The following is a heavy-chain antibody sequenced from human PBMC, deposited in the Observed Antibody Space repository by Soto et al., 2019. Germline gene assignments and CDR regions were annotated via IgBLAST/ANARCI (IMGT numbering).Heavy chain of an antibody. Sequence: QVQLVQSGAEEKKPGASVKVSCKASGYTFTSYAXXXXXXXXXXRLEWMGWINAGNGNTKYSQKFQGRVTITRDTXXXXXXXXXXXXXXXXXXXXXXXXXXXXXVADYWGQGTLVTVSS. CDR3: XXXXXXXVADY. J-gene: IGHJ4*02. CDR1: GYTFTSYA. V-gene: IGHV1-3*05. D-gene: IGHD6-19*01. CDR2: INAGNGNT.